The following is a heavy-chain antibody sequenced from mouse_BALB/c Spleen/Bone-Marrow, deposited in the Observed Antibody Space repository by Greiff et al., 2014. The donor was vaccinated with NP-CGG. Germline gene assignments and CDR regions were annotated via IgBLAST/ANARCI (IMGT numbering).Heavy chain of an antibody. Sequence: EVKLMESGGDLVKPGGSLKLSCAASGFTFSTYGMSWVRQTPDKRLEWVATISSGGGYTYYPDSVKGRFTISRDNANNTLYLQMSSLKSEDTAMYYCTRQRNWDHYAMDYWGQGTSVTGSS. CDR2: ISSGGGYT. CDR1: GFTFSTYG. D-gene: IGHD4-1*01. V-gene: IGHV5-6*01. J-gene: IGHJ4*01. CDR3: TRQRNWDHYAMDY.